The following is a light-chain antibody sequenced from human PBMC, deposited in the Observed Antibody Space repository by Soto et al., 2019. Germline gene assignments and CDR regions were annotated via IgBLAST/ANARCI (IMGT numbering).Light chain of an antibody. CDR2: YSN. CDR1: NSNIGSNS. Sequence: QSVLTQPPSASGTPGQRVTISCFGRNSNIGSNSVYWYQQFPGTAPKLLIYYSNQRPSGVPDRFSGSKSVTSASLAISGLRSGDEADYYCAAWDDSLSAWVFGGGTRSPS. CDR3: AAWDDSLSAWV. V-gene: IGLV1-47*02. J-gene: IGLJ3*02.